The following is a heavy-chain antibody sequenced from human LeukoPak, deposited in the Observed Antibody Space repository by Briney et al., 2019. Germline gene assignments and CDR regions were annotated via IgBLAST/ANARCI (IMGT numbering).Heavy chain of an antibody. V-gene: IGHV3-23*01. CDR3: VRQGGQTGDIVVVPVATSFDY. CDR2: ISGRGDYI. CDR1: GFTFSSYA. Sequence: PGGSLRLSXAASGFTFSSYAMSWVRQAPGKGLEWVSAISGRGDYIYYADSVKGRFTFSRDNSKNTLYLQMNSLRAEDTALYYCVRQGGQTGDIVVVPVATSFDYWGQGTLVTVSS. D-gene: IGHD2-2*01. J-gene: IGHJ4*02.